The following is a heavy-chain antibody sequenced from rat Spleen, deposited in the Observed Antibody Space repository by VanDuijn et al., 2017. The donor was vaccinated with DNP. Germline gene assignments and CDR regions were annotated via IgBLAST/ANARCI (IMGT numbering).Heavy chain of an antibody. CDR2: IQSGGST. CDR1: GFSLTTYG. J-gene: IGHJ2*01. CDR3: TRSFDY. Sequence: QVQLKETGPGLVQPTQTLSLTCTVSGFSLTTYGVHWIRQPPGKGLQWMGRIQSGGSTDYNSALKSRLSISRDTSKSQVFLKMNSLQTEDTAIYFCTRSFDYWGQGVMVTVSS. V-gene: IGHV2-1*01.